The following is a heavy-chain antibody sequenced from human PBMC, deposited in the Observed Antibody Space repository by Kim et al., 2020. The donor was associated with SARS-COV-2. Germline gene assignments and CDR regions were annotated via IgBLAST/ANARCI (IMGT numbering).Heavy chain of an antibody. J-gene: IGHJ4*02. V-gene: IGHV4-31*02. D-gene: IGHD3-3*01. Sequence: PTHKSRVTISVDQSKDQFSLKLSCVTVADTAVYYCARAASAIFGVVNHFDYWGQGTLVTVSS. CDR3: ARAASAIFGVVNHFDY.